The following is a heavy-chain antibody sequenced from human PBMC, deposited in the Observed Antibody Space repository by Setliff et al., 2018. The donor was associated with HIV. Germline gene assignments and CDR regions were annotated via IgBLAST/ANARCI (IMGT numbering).Heavy chain of an antibody. Sequence: SETLPLTCTVSGGSTTSSTYYWGWIRQAPGKGLEWIGSIYYAGSLYYSPSLKSRLTVSVDTSKNQFSLTLSAVTATDTAVYYCASQYCSAGSCFSDYWGQGTMVTVSS. CDR3: ASQYCSAGSCFSDY. J-gene: IGHJ4*02. V-gene: IGHV4-39*01. CDR2: IYYAGSL. CDR1: GGSTTSSTYY. D-gene: IGHD2-15*01.